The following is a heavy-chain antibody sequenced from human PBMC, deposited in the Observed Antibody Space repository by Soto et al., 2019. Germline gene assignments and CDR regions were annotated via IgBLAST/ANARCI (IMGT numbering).Heavy chain of an antibody. V-gene: IGHV3-21*01. J-gene: IGHJ4*02. CDR1: GFTFSRYT. CDR3: ARDRDYYDSSGYYFDL. CDR2: ISSTGAYI. Sequence: PVGSLRLSCAASGFTFSRYTIDWVRQAPGKGLEWVSSISSTGAYISYADSVKGRFTISRDNAKNSVSLQVNSLRAEDTAVYYCARDRDYYDSSGYYFDLWGQGALVTVSS. D-gene: IGHD3-22*01.